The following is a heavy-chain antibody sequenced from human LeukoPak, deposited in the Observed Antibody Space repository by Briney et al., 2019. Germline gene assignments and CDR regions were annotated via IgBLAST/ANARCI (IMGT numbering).Heavy chain of an antibody. Sequence: GGSLRLSCAASGFTFSSYSMNWVRQAPGKGLEWVSYISSSGTTIYYADSVKGRFTISRDNAKNTLYLQMNSLRAEDTAVYYCARGSSVVALDWGQGTLVTVSS. V-gene: IGHV3-48*04. CDR1: GFTFSSYS. D-gene: IGHD2-15*01. CDR3: ARGSSVVALD. CDR2: ISSSGTTI. J-gene: IGHJ4*02.